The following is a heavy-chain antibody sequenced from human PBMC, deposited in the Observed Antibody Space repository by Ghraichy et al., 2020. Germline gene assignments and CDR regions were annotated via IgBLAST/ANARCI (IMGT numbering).Heavy chain of an antibody. CDR3: ARVWGATGSYYNFPIDF. Sequence: GGSLRLSCAASGFRFYEYCMNWVRQAPGKGPEWVSGVNRHGGSTDYAASVQGRFSISRDNAKNFIYLQMNSLRSEDTALYYCARVWGATGSYYNFPIDFWGHGTLVTVPS. V-gene: IGHV3-20*04. D-gene: IGHD3-10*01. CDR1: GFRFYEYC. J-gene: IGHJ4*01. CDR2: VNRHGGST.